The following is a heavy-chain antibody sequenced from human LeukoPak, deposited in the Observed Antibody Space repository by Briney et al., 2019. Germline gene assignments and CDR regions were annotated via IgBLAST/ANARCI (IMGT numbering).Heavy chain of an antibody. D-gene: IGHD6-13*01. CDR3: ARDSSSWQGGYYGMDV. V-gene: IGHV4-31*03. CDR2: IYYSGST. CDR1: GGSISSGGYY. Sequence: SETLSLTCTVSGGSISSGGYYWSWIRQHPGKGLEWIGYIYYSGSTYYNPSLKSRVTISVDTSKNQFSLKLSSVTAADTAVYYCARDSSSWQGGYYGMDVWGQGTTVTVSS. J-gene: IGHJ6*02.